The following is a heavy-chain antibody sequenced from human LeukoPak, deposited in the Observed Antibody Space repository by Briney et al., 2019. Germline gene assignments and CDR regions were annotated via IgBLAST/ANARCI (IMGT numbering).Heavy chain of an antibody. D-gene: IGHD6-19*01. V-gene: IGHV1-18*01. CDR1: GYTFSDYG. J-gene: IGHJ4*02. Sequence: ASVKVSCKASGYTFSDYGISWVRQAPGQGLEWMGWISTYNGNTNYAQEFQGSVTMATDTSTRTAYMELRSLRSDDTAVYYCARDLRGWTYYFDYWGQGTLVTVSS. CDR2: ISTYNGNT. CDR3: ARDLRGWTYYFDY.